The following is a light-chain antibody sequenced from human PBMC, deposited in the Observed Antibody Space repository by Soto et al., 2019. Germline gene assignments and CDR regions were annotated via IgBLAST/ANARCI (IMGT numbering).Light chain of an antibody. CDR3: QQYYNAPRT. V-gene: IGKV1-5*01. J-gene: IGKJ1*01. CDR1: QSISNL. Sequence: DIQMTQSPSTLPASVGDRATITCRASQSISNLLAWYQQKPGTAPKLLIYHASTLESGVPSRFSGSGSGTHFTLTIDSLQAEDVAVYYCQQYYNAPRTFGQGTKVDIK. CDR2: HAS.